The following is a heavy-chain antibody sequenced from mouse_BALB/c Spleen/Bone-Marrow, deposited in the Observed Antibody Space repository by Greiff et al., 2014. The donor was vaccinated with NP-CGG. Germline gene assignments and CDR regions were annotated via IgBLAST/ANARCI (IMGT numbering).Heavy chain of an antibody. V-gene: IGHV1-14*01. J-gene: IGHJ3*01. Sequence: QLQESGPDLVKPGASVKMSCKASGYTFTSFVMHWVKQKPGQGLEWIGYINPYNDGTKYNEKFKDKATLSSDKSSSTAYMELSSLTSEDSAVYYCGRRKSGTWFAYWGQGTLVTVSA. CDR3: GRRKSGTWFAY. CDR2: INPYNDGT. CDR1: GYTFTSFV. D-gene: IGHD4-1*01.